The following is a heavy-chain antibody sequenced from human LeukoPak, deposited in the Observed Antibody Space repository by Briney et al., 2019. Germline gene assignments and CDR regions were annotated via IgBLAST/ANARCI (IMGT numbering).Heavy chain of an antibody. Sequence: PSETLSLTCTVSGGSISSSSYYWGWIRQPPGKGLEWIGSIYYSGSTYYNPSLKSRVSISVDTSKNQFSLKLSSVTAADTAVYYCARRASSGYFLPHDAFDIWGQGTMVTVSS. CDR1: GGSISSSSYY. CDR3: ARRASSGYFLPHDAFDI. V-gene: IGHV4-39*01. CDR2: IYYSGST. J-gene: IGHJ3*02. D-gene: IGHD3-22*01.